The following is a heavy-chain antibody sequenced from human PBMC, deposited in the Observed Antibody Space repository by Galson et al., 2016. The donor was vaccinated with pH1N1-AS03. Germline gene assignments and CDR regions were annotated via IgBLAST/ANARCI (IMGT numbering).Heavy chain of an antibody. CDR2: IYDSGNT. Sequence: TLSLTCIVSGFSISSNQYSWNWIRQHPGKGLEWIGLIYDSGNTFYNPSLTSRVSISVDTSKNQFSLKLNSVTAADTAVYYCASVSLAYCSSTSCFRFDPWGQGTLVTVSS. CDR1: GFSISSNQYS. D-gene: IGHD2-2*01. CDR3: ASVSLAYCSSTSCFRFDP. J-gene: IGHJ5*02. V-gene: IGHV4-31*03.